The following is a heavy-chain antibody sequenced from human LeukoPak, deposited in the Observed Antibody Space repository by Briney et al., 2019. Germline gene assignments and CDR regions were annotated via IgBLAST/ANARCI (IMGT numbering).Heavy chain of an antibody. J-gene: IGHJ4*02. V-gene: IGHV4-34*01. CDR1: GGSFSGYY. Sequence: SQTLSLTCAVYGGSFSGYYWSWIRQPPGKGLEWIGEINHSGSTNYNPSLKSRVTISVDTSKNQFSLQLNSVTPEDTAVYYCAREYSSSWFFDYWGQGTLVTVSS. CDR2: INHSGST. CDR3: AREYSSSWFFDY. D-gene: IGHD6-13*01.